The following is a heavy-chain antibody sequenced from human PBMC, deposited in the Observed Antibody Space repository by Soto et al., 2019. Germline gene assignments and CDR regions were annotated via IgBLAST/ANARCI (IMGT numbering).Heavy chain of an antibody. CDR2: IYYAGTT. Sequence: QVQLQESGPGLVKPSETLSLKCTVSDGSISPNYWTWIRQPPGKGLEWIGYIYYAGTTTYHPSLKSRVSISLDTSKNEVSLKLTSATAADTAVYYCARLGAYYQALDSWGQGILVTVSS. CDR1: DGSISPNY. V-gene: IGHV4-59*08. CDR3: ARLGAYYQALDS. D-gene: IGHD3-22*01. J-gene: IGHJ4*02.